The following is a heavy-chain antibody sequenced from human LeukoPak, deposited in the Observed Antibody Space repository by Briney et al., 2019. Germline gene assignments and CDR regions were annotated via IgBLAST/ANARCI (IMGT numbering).Heavy chain of an antibody. CDR1: GFTFSSYW. D-gene: IGHD5/OR15-5a*01. CDR3: VRESSSVFDP. J-gene: IGHJ5*02. V-gene: IGHV3-74*01. CDR2: INSDGSST. Sequence: GGSLRLSCAASGFTFSSYWMHWVRQAPGKGLVWVSCINSDGSSTSYVDSVKGRFTISRDNAKNTLYLQMNSLRAEDTGVYYCVRESSSVFDPWGQGTLVTVSS.